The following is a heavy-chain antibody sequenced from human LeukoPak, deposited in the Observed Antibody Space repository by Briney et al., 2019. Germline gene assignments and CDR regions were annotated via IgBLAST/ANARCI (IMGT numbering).Heavy chain of an antibody. D-gene: IGHD1-26*01. Sequence: GGSLRLSSAASGFTFTTYGMHWVRQPPGKGLEWVALISFDGSEKYYAESVKGRFTISRDNSKNTLYLQMNSLRAEDTAVYYCAKGPYSGFSWGQGTLVTVSS. J-gene: IGHJ5*02. CDR2: ISFDGSEK. CDR1: GFTFTTYG. V-gene: IGHV3-30*18. CDR3: AKGPYSGFS.